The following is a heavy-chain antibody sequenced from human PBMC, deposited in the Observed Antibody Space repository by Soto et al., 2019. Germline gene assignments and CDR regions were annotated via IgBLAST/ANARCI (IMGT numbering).Heavy chain of an antibody. CDR2: TRNKANSYTT. V-gene: IGHV3-72*01. CDR1: GFTFSDHY. D-gene: IGHD3-22*01. Sequence: PGGSLRLYCAASGFTFSDHYMDWVRQAPGKGLEWVGRTRNKANSYTTEYAASVKGRFTISRDDSKNSLYLQMNSLKTEDTAVYYCARETDDSSGYYYYGRDVWGQGTTVTVSS. J-gene: IGHJ6*02. CDR3: ARETDDSSGYYYYGRDV.